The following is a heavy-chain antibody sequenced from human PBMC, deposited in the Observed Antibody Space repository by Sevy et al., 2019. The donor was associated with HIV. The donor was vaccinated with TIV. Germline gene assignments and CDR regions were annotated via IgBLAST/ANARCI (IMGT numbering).Heavy chain of an antibody. J-gene: IGHJ6*02. V-gene: IGHV1-8*01. Sequence: ASVKVSCKASGYTFTSYDINWVRQATGQGLEWMGWMNPNSGNTGYAQKFQDRVTMTRNTSISTAYMELSSLRSEDTAVYYCARVTMYYDFWSGYYTIHYGMDVWGQGTTVTVSS. CDR3: ARVTMYYDFWSGYYTIHYGMDV. CDR2: MNPNSGNT. CDR1: GYTFTSYD. D-gene: IGHD3-3*01.